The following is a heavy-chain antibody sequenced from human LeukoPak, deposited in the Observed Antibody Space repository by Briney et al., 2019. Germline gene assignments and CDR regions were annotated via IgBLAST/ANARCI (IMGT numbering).Heavy chain of an antibody. CDR3: ARDKPQSCSGGSCYTFYYYYGMDV. V-gene: IGHV3-7*01. J-gene: IGHJ6*02. CDR2: IKQDGSEK. CDR1: GFTFSSYW. D-gene: IGHD2-15*01. Sequence: GGSLRLSCAASGFTFSSYWMSWVRQAPGKGLEWVANIKQDGSEKYYVDPVKGRFTISRDNAKNSLYLQMNSLRAEDTAVYYCARDKPQSCSGGSCYTFYYYYGMDVWGQGTTVTVSS.